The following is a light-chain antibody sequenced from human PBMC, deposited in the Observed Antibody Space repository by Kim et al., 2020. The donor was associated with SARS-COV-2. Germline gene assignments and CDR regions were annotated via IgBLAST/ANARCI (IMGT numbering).Light chain of an antibody. V-gene: IGKV1-39*01. CDR2: AAS. CDR3: QQSHTAPLLT. J-gene: IGKJ4*01. CDR1: QNINSY. Sequence: DIQMTQSPSSLAASVGDRVTITCRASQNINSYLNWYQQKPGKAPKLLIYAASTLQSGVPSRFSGSGSGTDFTLTINSLQTEDFATYYCQQSHTAPLLTFGGGTKLEI.